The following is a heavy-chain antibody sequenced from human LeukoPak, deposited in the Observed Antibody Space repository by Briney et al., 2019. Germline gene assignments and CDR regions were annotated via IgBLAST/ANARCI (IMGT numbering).Heavy chain of an antibody. CDR1: GFTFSSSG. J-gene: IGHJ4*02. CDR3: AKDSYDRSGYYYYYFAY. CDR2: ISYDGSNK. V-gene: IGHV3-30*18. D-gene: IGHD3-22*01. Sequence: GGSLRLSCAASGFTFSSSGMHWVRQAPGKGLEWVAVISYDGSNKYYADSVKGRLTISRDNSKNTLYLQMNSLRAGDTAVYYCAKDSYDRSGYYYYYFAYWGQGTQVTVSS.